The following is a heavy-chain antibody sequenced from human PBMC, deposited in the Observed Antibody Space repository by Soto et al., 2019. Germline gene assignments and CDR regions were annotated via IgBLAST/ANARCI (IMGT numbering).Heavy chain of an antibody. CDR3: ARQFEWWFDP. V-gene: IGHV4-59*08. CDR2: IYYSGST. D-gene: IGHD3-9*01. J-gene: IGHJ5*02. CDR1: GGSISSYY. Sequence: QVQLQESGPGLVKPSETLSLTCTVSGGSISSYYWSWIRQPPGKGLEWIGYIYYSGSTNYNPSLKSRVTISVDTSKNQFSLKLSSVTAADTAVYYCARQFEWWFDPWGQGTLVTVSS.